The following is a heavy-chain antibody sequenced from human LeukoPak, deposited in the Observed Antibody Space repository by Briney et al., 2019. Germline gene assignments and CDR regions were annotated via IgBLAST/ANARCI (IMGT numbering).Heavy chain of an antibody. V-gene: IGHV3-21*01. CDR3: AGGSRNYYDNSCYYYY. D-gene: IGHD3-22*01. J-gene: IGHJ4*02. CDR2: ISSSSSYI. CDR1: GFTFSSYS. Sequence: GGSLRLSCAASGFTFSSYSLNWVRQAPGKGLEWVSSISSSSSYIYYADSVKGRFTISRDNSKNTLYLQMGSLRAEDMAVYYCAGGSRNYYDNSCYYYYWGQGTLVTVSS.